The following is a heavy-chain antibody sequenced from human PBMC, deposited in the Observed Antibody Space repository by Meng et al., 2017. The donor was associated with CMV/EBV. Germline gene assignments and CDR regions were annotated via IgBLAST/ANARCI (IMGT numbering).Heavy chain of an antibody. CDR2: INSRGDII. J-gene: IGHJ3*02. CDR3: VFPKGGRGDDAFDI. V-gene: IGHV3-11*04. D-gene: IGHD7-27*01. Sequence: GESLKISCAASGFIFSDYYMNWIRQAPGKGLEWVSYINSRGDIIHYADSVKGRFTLSRDNAKNSLYLQMNSLRAEDTAMYYCVFPKGGRGDDAFDIWGQGTMVTVSS. CDR1: GFIFSDYY.